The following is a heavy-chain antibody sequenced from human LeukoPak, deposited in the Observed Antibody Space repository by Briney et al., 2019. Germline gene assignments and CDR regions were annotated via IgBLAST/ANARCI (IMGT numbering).Heavy chain of an antibody. CDR3: AREAYYYDSSGYYPHYFDY. V-gene: IGHV3-7*01. D-gene: IGHD3-22*01. CDR2: IKQDGGEK. Sequence: GGSLRLSCAASGFTFSNYWMSWVRQAPGKGLEWVANIKQDGGEKNYVDSVKGRFTISRDNAKNSLYLQMNSLRAEDTAVYYCAREAYYYDSSGYYPHYFDYWGQGTLVTVSS. CDR1: GFTFSNYW. J-gene: IGHJ4*02.